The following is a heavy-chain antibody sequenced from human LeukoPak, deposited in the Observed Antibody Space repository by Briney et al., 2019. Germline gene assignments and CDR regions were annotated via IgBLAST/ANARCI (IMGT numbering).Heavy chain of an antibody. CDR3: AKDRLSRKTIAAAGDFDY. CDR1: GFTFSSYA. J-gene: IGHJ4*02. V-gene: IGHV3-23*01. D-gene: IGHD6-13*01. CDR2: ISGSGGST. Sequence: AGGSLRLSCAASGFTFSSYAMSWVRQAPGKGLEWVSAISGSGGSTYYADSVRGRFTISRDNSKNTLYLQVNSLRAEDTAVYYCAKDRLSRKTIAAAGDFDYWGQGTLVTVSS.